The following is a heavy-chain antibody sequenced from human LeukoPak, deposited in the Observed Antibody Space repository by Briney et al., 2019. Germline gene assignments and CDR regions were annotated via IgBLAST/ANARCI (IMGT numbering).Heavy chain of an antibody. CDR2: INHSGST. CDR1: GGSFSGYY. CDR3: ARGETYYYYYMDV. Sequence: AETLSLTCAVYGGSFSGYYWSWIRQPPGKGLEWIGEINHSGSTNYNPSLKNRVTISVDTSKNQFSLKLSSVTAADTDVYYCARGETYYYYYMDVWGKGTTVPVSS. J-gene: IGHJ6*03. V-gene: IGHV4-34*01.